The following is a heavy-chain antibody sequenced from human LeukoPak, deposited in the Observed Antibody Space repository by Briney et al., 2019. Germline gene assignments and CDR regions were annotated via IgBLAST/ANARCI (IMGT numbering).Heavy chain of an antibody. CDR2: IYYSGST. J-gene: IGHJ5*02. V-gene: IGHV4-59*08. Sequence: SETLSLTCTVSGGSISSYYWSWIRQPPGKGLEWIGYIYYSGSTNYNPSLKSRVTISVDTSKNQFSLKLSSVTAADTAVYYCARNRIAAAKNWFDPWGQGTLVTVSS. CDR3: ARNRIAAAKNWFDP. D-gene: IGHD6-13*01. CDR1: GGSISSYY.